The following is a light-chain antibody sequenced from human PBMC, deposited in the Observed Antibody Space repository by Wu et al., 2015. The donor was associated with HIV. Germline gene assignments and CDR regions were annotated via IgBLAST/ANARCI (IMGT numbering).Light chain of an antibody. J-gene: IGKJ1*01. CDR1: QRVSSY. CDR2: DAS. Sequence: EIVLTQFPATLSLSPGDRATLSCRASQRVSSYLAWYQQKPGQAPRLLIYDASKRATGIPGRFSGSGSGTDFTLTISSLEPEDFAVYYCQQRANSATFGQGTKVEIK. CDR3: QQRANSAT. V-gene: IGKV3-11*01.